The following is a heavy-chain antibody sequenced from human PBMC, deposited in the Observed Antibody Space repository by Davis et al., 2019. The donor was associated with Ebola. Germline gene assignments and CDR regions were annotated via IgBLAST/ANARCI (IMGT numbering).Heavy chain of an antibody. J-gene: IGHJ6*02. D-gene: IGHD6-13*01. V-gene: IGHV5-10-1*01. CDR3: ARQAWSAAAPSYYGMDV. CDR1: GYSFTRHW. CDR2: IDPSDSYT. Sequence: GESLKISCKGSGYSFTRHWIGWVRQMPGKGLEWMGRIDPSDSYTNYSPSFQGHVTISADKSISTAYLQWSSLKASDTAMYFCARQAWSAAAPSYYGMDVWGQGTTVTVSS.